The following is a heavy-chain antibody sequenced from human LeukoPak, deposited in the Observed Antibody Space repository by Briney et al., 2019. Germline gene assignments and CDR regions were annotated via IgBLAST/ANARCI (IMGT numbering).Heavy chain of an antibody. V-gene: IGHV1-2*02. Sequence: ASVKVSCKASGYTFTGYYMHWVRQAPGQGLEWMGWINPNSGGTNYAQKFQGRVTMTRDTSISTAYMELSRLRSDDTAVYYCARVPPTYGDYYFDYWGQGTLVTVSS. J-gene: IGHJ4*02. CDR2: INPNSGGT. CDR3: ARVPPTYGDYYFDY. CDR1: GYTFTGYY. D-gene: IGHD4-17*01.